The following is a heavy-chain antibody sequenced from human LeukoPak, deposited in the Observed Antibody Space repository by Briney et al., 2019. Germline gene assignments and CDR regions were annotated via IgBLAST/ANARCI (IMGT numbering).Heavy chain of an antibody. D-gene: IGHD2-15*01. CDR1: GFTFSSYV. J-gene: IGHJ3*02. V-gene: IGHV3-64*04. Sequence: GGSLRLSCSGSGFTFSSYVMHWVRQAPGKGLDYVSAISSNGGTTYYADSVKDRFTISRDNSKNTLYLQMNSLRAEDTAVYYCAKETVVVVAATPDAFDTWGQGTMVTVSS. CDR2: ISSNGGTT. CDR3: AKETVVVVAATPDAFDT.